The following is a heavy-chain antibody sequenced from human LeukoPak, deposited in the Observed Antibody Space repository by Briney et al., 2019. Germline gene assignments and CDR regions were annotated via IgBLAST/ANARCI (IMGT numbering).Heavy chain of an antibody. J-gene: IGHJ2*01. D-gene: IGHD3-22*01. Sequence: PSETLSLTCTVSGGSISSYYWSWIRQPPGKGLEWIGYIYYSGSTNYNPSLKSRVTISVDTSKNQFSLKLSSVTAADTAVYYCARDRYYYDSSGYYYGWYFDLWGRGTLVTVSS. CDR1: GGSISSYY. CDR2: IYYSGST. CDR3: ARDRYYYDSSGYYYGWYFDL. V-gene: IGHV4-59*01.